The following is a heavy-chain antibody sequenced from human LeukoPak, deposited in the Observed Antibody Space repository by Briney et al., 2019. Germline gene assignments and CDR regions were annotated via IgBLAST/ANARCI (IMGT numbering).Heavy chain of an antibody. Sequence: PGGSLRLSCAASGFTFSSYELNWVRQAPGKGLEWISYISSSGHTIYYADSVKGRFTISRDNAKNSLYLQMNSLRAEDTAVYYCARTNLGSGWRFDYWGQGTLVTVSS. CDR3: ARTNLGSGWRFDY. CDR2: ISSSGHTI. D-gene: IGHD6-19*01. V-gene: IGHV3-48*03. J-gene: IGHJ4*02. CDR1: GFTFSSYE.